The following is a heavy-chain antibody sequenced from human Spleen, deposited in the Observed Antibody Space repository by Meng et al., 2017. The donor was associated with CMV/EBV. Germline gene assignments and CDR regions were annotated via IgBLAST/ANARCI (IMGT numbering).Heavy chain of an antibody. J-gene: IGHJ4*02. CDR2: ISGSGSYI. Sequence: GESLKISCAASGFAFRSYWMHWVRQAPGKGLEWLSFISGSGSYIHSADSVKGRFTISRDNADNSLYLQMNSLRGEDTAVYYCARGVMVRGVLHLCHFDHWGQGTLVAVSS. D-gene: IGHD3-10*01. CDR1: GFAFRSYW. CDR3: ARGVMVRGVLHLCHFDH. V-gene: IGHV3-21*01.